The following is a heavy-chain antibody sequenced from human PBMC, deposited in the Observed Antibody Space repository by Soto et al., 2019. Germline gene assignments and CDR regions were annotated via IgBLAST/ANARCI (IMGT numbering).Heavy chain of an antibody. CDR3: ARARGYSYGYQGY. D-gene: IGHD5-18*01. J-gene: IGHJ4*02. CDR1: GGSISSYY. CDR2: IYYSGST. Sequence: SETLSLTCTVSGGSISSYYWSWIRQPPGKGLEWIGYIYYSGSTNYNPSLKSRVTISVDTSKNQFSLKLSSVTAADTAVYYCARARGYSYGYQGYWGQGTLVTVSS. V-gene: IGHV4-59*01.